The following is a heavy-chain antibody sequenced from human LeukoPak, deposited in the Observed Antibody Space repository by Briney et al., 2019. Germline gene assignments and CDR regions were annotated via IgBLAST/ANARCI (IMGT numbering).Heavy chain of an antibody. CDR3: ARVGAYCTSTSCLDY. D-gene: IGHD2-2*01. CDR1: GYTFTDYA. CDR2: ISAYNGNT. V-gene: IGHV1-18*01. J-gene: IGHJ4*02. Sequence: GASVKVSCKASGYTFTDYAMNWVRQAPGQGLEWMGWISAYNGNTNYAQKLQGRVTMTTDTSTSTAYMELRSLTSDDTAVYYCARVGAYCTSTSCLDYWGQGTLVTVSS.